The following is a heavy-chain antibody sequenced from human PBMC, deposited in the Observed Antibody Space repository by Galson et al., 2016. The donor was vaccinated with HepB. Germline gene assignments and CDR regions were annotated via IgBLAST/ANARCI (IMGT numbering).Heavy chain of an antibody. CDR3: SIALNGNYWFDP. J-gene: IGHJ5*02. D-gene: IGHD2-8*01. V-gene: IGHV5-51*01. Sequence: QSGAEVKEPGESLKISCKGSGYNFANYWIGWVRQMPGKGLEWMGIIYLGDSGTRYSPSFRGQVTISADNSISTAYLQWSSLKSSDTAMYYCSIALNGNYWFDPWGQGTLVTVSS. CDR2: IYLGDSGT. CDR1: GYNFANYW.